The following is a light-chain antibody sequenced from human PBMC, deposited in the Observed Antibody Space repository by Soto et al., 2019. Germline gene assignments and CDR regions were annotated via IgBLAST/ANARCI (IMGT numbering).Light chain of an antibody. CDR3: QQYGGSPPT. V-gene: IGKV3-20*01. Sequence: EIVLTQSPGTLSSSPGERATLSCRASQSVSSNYLAWYQRKPGQAPRLLIYGASNRATDIPYRFIGSGSGTDFTLTITRLEPDDFAMYYCQQYGGSPPTFGQGPRWKSN. CDR2: GAS. CDR1: QSVSSNY. J-gene: IGKJ1*01.